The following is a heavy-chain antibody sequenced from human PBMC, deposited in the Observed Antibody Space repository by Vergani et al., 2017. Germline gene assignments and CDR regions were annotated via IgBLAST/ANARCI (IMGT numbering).Heavy chain of an antibody. CDR3: AKHFRGWGIDY. V-gene: IGHV3-7*01. CDR1: GFTFDDYT. D-gene: IGHD3-16*01. Sequence: EVQLVESGGVVVQPGGSLGLSCAASGFTFDDYTMHWVRQAPGKGLEWVANIKQDGSEKYYVDSVKGRFTISRDNAKNSLYLQMNSLRAEDTAVYYCAKHFRGWGIDYWGQGTQVIVSS. CDR2: IKQDGSEK. J-gene: IGHJ4*02.